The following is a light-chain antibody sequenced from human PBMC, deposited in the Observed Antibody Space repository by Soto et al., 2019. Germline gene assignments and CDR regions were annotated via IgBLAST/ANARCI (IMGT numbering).Light chain of an antibody. CDR1: QNVSSN. J-gene: IGKJ1*01. V-gene: IGKV3-15*01. CDR2: GAS. Sequence: EIVMTQSPATLSVSPGERGTLSCRASQNVSSNLAWYQQKPGQPPRLLIYGASTRATGVPARFSGSGSGTEFTLTISSLQSEDFAIYYCQQYNNWPRTFGQGTKVEIK. CDR3: QQYNNWPRT.